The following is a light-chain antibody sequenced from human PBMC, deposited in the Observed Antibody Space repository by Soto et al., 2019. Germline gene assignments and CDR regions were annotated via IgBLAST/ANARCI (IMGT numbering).Light chain of an antibody. V-gene: IGKV3-15*01. J-gene: IGKJ2*01. Sequence: EIVMTQSPATLSVSPGERATLSCRASQSVSSNLAWYQQKPGQAPRLLIYGASTRATGIPARFSGSGSGTEFTLTISSLQSEDFAVYYCQQYNKGGDMYTFGQGTKLEIK. CDR2: GAS. CDR1: QSVSSN. CDR3: QQYNKGGDMYT.